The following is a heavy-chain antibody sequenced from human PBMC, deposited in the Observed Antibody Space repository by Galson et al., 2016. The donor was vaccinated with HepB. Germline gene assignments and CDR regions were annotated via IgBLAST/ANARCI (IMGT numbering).Heavy chain of an antibody. Sequence: SLRLPCAASGFTFSNFGMHWVRQAPGKGLDWVAFIRSDGSDVYYADSVKGRFTISRDNSKNTLDLQMKSLRAEDTGVYYCARDVEYSASQFDYWGQGNLVTVSS. CDR1: GFTFSNFG. V-gene: IGHV3-30*02. CDR2: IRSDGSDV. D-gene: IGHD5-12*01. CDR3: ARDVEYSASQFDY. J-gene: IGHJ4*02.